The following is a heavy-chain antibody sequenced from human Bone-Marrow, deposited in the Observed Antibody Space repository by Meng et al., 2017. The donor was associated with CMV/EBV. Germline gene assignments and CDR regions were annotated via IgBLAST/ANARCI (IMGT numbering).Heavy chain of an antibody. D-gene: IGHD4-17*01. V-gene: IGHV3-23*01. CDR1: GFTFSSYS. J-gene: IGHJ5*02. Sequence: GGSLRLSCAASGFTFSSYSMNWVRQAPGKGLEWVSAISAGGGSTFYADSVKGRYTISRDNSKDTLYLQMNSLRAEDTAIYYCAKAHYADPSWGQGRLVNFSS. CDR3: AKAHYADPS. CDR2: ISAGGGST.